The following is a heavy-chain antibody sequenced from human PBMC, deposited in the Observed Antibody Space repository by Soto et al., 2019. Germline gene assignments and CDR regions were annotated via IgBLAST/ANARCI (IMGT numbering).Heavy chain of an antibody. CDR2: INNDGTST. V-gene: IGHV3-74*03. Sequence: EVQLVESGGGLVQPGGSLRLSCAASGFIFSDYWMHWVRQVPGKGLVWVSRINNDGTSTKYADSVKGRFTISRVNARKMLYLQMSGLRADDRAVYYCATAQYYERSDYWGQGTRVTVSS. CDR3: ATAQYYERSDY. J-gene: IGHJ4*02. CDR1: GFIFSDYW. D-gene: IGHD3-16*01.